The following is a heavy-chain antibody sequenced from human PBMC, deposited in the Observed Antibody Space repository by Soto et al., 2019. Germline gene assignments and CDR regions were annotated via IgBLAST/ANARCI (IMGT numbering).Heavy chain of an antibody. CDR2: ISSSSSDI. CDR3: AREPFYSDNSGYYSAAFDI. CDR1: GFSLSDYY. D-gene: IGHD3-22*01. V-gene: IGHV3-21*01. J-gene: IGHJ3*02. Sequence: PGGSLRLSCAASGFSLSDYYMNWVRQAPGKGLEWVSSISSSSSDINYADSVKGRFTISRDNAKNSLYLQMNSLRAEDTAIYFCAREPFYSDNSGYYSAAFDIWGQGTMVTVSS.